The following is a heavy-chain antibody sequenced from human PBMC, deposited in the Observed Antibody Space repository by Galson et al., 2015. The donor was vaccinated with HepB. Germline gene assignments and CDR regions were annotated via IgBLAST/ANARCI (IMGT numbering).Heavy chain of an antibody. Sequence: SLRLSCAASGFTFSSYAMHWVRQAPGKGLEYVSAISSNGGSTYYADSVKGRFTISRDNSKNTLYLQMSSLRAEDTAVYYCVKDGCDPRYCSGNNWFDPWGQGTLVTVSS. CDR3: VKDGCDPRYCSGNNWFDP. V-gene: IGHV3-64D*06. CDR2: ISSNGGST. J-gene: IGHJ5*02. CDR1: GFTFSSYA. D-gene: IGHD2-15*01.